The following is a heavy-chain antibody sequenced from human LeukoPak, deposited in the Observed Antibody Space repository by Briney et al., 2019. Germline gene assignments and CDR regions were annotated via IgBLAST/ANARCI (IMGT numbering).Heavy chain of an antibody. CDR2: IYYSGNT. CDR1: GGSISPYY. V-gene: IGHV4-59*01. D-gene: IGHD5-24*01. CDR3: ARARKNTRGSNRVVEMATTIDY. Sequence: NPSETLSLTCTVSGGSISPYYWSWIRQPPGKGLEWLGYIYYSGNTDYNPSLKSRVAISVDTSKNQFSLKLSSVTAADTAVYYCARARKNTRGSNRVVEMATTIDYWGQGTLVTVSS. J-gene: IGHJ4*02.